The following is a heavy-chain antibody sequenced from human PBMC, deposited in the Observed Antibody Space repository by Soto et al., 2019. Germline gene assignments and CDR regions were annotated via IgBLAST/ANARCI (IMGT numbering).Heavy chain of an antibody. J-gene: IGHJ3*02. D-gene: IGHD6-6*01. CDR3: ARGIATLPVFAFDI. V-gene: IGHV2-5*01. Sequence: FGPTLVNPTQTLTLTCSFSGFPLSTSGVGVGWIRQSPGKALEWLALIYWSGDEHYRPSLKSRLSITKDTSKNHVVLIMTDMDPVDTATYYCARGIATLPVFAFDIWGQGTMVTVSS. CDR2: IYWSGDE. CDR1: GFPLSTSGVG.